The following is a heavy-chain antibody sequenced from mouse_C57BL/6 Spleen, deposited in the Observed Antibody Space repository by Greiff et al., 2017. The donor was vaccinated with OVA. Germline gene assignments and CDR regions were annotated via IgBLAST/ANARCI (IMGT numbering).Heavy chain of an antibody. J-gene: IGHJ4*01. Sequence: VQLKQPGAELVKPGASVKMSCKASGYTFTSYWITWVKQRPGQGLEWIGDIYPGSGSTNYNEKFKSKATLTVDTSSSTAYMQLSSLTSEDSAVYYCAREGTPYYAMDYWGQGTSVTVSS. D-gene: IGHD2-14*01. CDR2: IYPGSGST. V-gene: IGHV1-55*01. CDR3: AREGTPYYAMDY. CDR1: GYTFTSYW.